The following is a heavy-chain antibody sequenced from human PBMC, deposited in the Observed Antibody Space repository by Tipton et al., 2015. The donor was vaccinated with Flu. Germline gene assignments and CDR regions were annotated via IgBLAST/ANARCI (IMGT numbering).Heavy chain of an antibody. V-gene: IGHV4-39*07. CDR2: IYYSGST. CDR1: GGSVTSVTYY. J-gene: IGHJ4*02. Sequence: TLSLTCSVSGGSVTSVTYYWGWVRQPPGKGLEWIGSIYYSGSTYYNPSLKTRATISVDTSKNQFSLKLSSVTAADTAVYYCAREGQSYFDYWGQGTLVTVSS. CDR3: AREGQSYFDY.